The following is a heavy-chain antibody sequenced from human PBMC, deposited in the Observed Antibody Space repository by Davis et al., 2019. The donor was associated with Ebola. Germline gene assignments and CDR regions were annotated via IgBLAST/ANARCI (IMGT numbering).Heavy chain of an antibody. J-gene: IGHJ5*02. CDR2: IYYSGST. CDR1: GGSISSYY. Sequence: MPGGSLRLSCTVSGGSISSYYWSWIRQPPGKGLEWIGYIYYSGSTNYNPSLKSRVTISVDTSKNQFSLKLSSVTAADTAVYYCARHNYDFWSGHNWFDPWGQGTLVTVSS. D-gene: IGHD3-3*01. CDR3: ARHNYDFWSGHNWFDP. V-gene: IGHV4-59*08.